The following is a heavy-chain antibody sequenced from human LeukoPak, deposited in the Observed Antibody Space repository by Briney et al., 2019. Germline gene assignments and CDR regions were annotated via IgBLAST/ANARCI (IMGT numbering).Heavy chain of an antibody. CDR3: ARFGVDYDMDV. Sequence: SETLSLTCSVSGGSISGHYWTWIRQPPGKGLEWIGQIHYTGKPDYNPSLKSRITISVDTSTNQVSLQVSSVTAADSAIYYCARFGVDYDMDVWGHGTTVTVFS. V-gene: IGHV4-59*11. CDR2: IHYTGKP. CDR1: GGSISGHY. D-gene: IGHD3-16*01. J-gene: IGHJ6*02.